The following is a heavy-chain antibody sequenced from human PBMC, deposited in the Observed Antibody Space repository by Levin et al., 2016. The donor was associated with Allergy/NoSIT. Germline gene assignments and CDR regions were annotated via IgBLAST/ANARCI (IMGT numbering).Heavy chain of an antibody. CDR3: ARGFSHDYGDFVPFDY. CDR2: MNPNNDNT. D-gene: IGHD4-17*01. J-gene: IGHJ4*02. Sequence: ASVKVSCKASGHTFTSYDINWVRQATGQGLEWMGWMNPNNDNTGYVQKFQGRVTMTRNTSISTAYMELSRLRSEDTAVYYCARGFSHDYGDFVPFDYWGQGTLVTVSS. V-gene: IGHV1-8*01. CDR1: GHTFTSYD.